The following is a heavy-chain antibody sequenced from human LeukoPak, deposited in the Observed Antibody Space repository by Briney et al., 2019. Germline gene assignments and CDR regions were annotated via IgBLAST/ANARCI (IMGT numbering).Heavy chain of an antibody. CDR1: GGSISSYY. J-gene: IGHJ5*02. CDR2: IYTSGST. Sequence: MTSETLSLTCTVSGGSISSYYWSWIRQPAGKGLEWIGRIYTSGSTNYNPSLKSRVTMSVDTSKNQFSLKLSSVTAADTAVYYCARGFQAEPSSWFNNWFDPWGQGTLVTVSS. D-gene: IGHD6-13*01. CDR3: ARGFQAEPSSWFNNWFDP. V-gene: IGHV4-4*07.